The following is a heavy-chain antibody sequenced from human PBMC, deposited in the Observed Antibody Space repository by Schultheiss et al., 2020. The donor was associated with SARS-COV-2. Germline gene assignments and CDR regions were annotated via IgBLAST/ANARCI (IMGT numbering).Heavy chain of an antibody. V-gene: IGHV3-7*03. CDR3: ARDTIDGSGGSSWYYYYYYYMDV. CDR1: GFTFRNYW. Sequence: GGSLRLSCAASGFTFRNYWMDWVRQAPGKGLEWVANIKQDGTVKHYVDSVRGRFIISRDNARNSLDLQMNSLRVDDTAVYYCARDTIDGSGGSSWYYYYYYYMDVWGKGTTVTVSS. D-gene: IGHD6-13*01. J-gene: IGHJ6*03. CDR2: IKQDGTVK.